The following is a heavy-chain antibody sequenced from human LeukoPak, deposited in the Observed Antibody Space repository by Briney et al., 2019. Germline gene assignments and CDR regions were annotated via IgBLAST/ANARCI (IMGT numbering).Heavy chain of an antibody. Sequence: GESLKISCKGSGYTFTSYWIAWVRQMPGKGLEWMGIIYPGDSDTRYSPSFQGQVTISADKSISTAYLQWSSLKASDTAMYYCARLPYYDSSGYQISFDYWGQGTLVTVSS. J-gene: IGHJ4*02. D-gene: IGHD3-22*01. CDR1: GYTFTSYW. V-gene: IGHV5-51*01. CDR3: ARLPYYDSSGYQISFDY. CDR2: IYPGDSDT.